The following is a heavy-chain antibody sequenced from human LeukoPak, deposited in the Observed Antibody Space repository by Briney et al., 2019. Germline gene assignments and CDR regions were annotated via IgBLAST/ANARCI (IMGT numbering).Heavy chain of an antibody. D-gene: IGHD1-1*01. CDR2: ITSSGTT. V-gene: IGHV3-23*01. CDR1: GLTFRSYG. J-gene: IGHJ4*02. CDR3: ANTGSYSIY. Sequence: GGSLRLSCAASGLTFRSYGMGWVRQAPRKGLEWVSSITSSGTTNYAEFVKDRFVISRDNSKDTLFLQMYSLRVEDTAVYYCANTGSYSIYWGQGTLVTVSS.